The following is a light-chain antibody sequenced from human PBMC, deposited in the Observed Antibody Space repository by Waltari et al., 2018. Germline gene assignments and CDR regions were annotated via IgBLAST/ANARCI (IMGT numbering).Light chain of an antibody. CDR1: QSVSSSY. CDR2: GAS. Sequence: EIVLTQFPGTLSLSPGDRATLSCRASQSVSSSYLAWYQQKPGQAPSLLIYGASSRATGIPDRFSGSGSGTDFTLTISRLEPEDFAVYYCQQYGSSRIFTFGPGTKVDIK. J-gene: IGKJ3*01. V-gene: IGKV3-20*01. CDR3: QQYGSSRIFT.